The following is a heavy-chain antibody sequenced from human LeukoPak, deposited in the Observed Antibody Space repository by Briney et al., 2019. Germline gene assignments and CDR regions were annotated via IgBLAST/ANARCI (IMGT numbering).Heavy chain of an antibody. CDR1: GYSISSGYY. CDR2: IYHSGST. V-gene: IGHV4-38-2*01. CDR3: ARGSHYCSSTSCQIIDY. Sequence: SETLSLTCAVSGYSISSGYYWGWIRQPPGQGLEWIGSIYHSGSTYYNPSLKSRVTIPVDTSKNQFSLKLSSVTAADTAVYYCARGSHYCSSTSCQIIDYWGQGTLVTVSS. D-gene: IGHD2-2*01. J-gene: IGHJ4*02.